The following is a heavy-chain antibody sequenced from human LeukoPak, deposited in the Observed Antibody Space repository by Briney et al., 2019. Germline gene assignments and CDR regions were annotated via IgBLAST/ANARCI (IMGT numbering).Heavy chain of an antibody. CDR2: IYPGDSDT. D-gene: IGHD3-22*01. Sequence: GESLKISCKGSGYSFTSYWIGRVRQRPGKGLEWMGIIYPGDSDTRYSPSFQGQVTISADKSISTAYLQWSSLKASDTAMYYCARGPSSGYYYVDYWGQGTLVTVSS. CDR3: ARGPSSGYYYVDY. J-gene: IGHJ4*02. V-gene: IGHV5-51*01. CDR1: GYSFTSYW.